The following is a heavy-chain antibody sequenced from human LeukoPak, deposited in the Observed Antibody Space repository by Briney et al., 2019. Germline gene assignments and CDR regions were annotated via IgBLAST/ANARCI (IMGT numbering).Heavy chain of an antibody. CDR2: ISGSGGST. J-gene: IGHJ4*02. Sequence: GGSLRLSCAASGFTFSSYAMTWVRQAPGKGLEWVSAISGSGGSTYYADSVKGRFTISRDNSKNSLYLQMNSLRAEDTAVYYCARDLIVGTTIRYYFDYWGQGTLVTVSS. CDR1: GFTFSSYA. D-gene: IGHD1-26*01. V-gene: IGHV3-23*01. CDR3: ARDLIVGTTIRYYFDY.